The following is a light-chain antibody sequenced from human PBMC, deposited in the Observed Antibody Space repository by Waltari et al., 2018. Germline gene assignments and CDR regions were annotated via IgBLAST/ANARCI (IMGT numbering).Light chain of an antibody. CDR3: SANIGRNNHVI. J-gene: IGLJ2*01. CDR2: EVN. Sequence: QSALTQPPSASGSPGQSVTISCTGTSRDIITYNYVPWYQHHPGKAPKLMIYEVNRRPSGVPDRFSGSMSGNTASLTVSGLQAEDEADYYCSANIGRNNHVIFGGGTKLTVL. V-gene: IGLV2-8*01. CDR1: SRDIITYNY.